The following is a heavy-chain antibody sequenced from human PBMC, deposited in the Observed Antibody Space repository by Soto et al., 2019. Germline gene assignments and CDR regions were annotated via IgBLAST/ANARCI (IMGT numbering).Heavy chain of an antibody. CDR3: AAAVVVPAAIPHYYYGMDV. CDR2: ISSSSSYI. J-gene: IGHJ6*02. D-gene: IGHD2-2*02. CDR1: GFTFSSYS. Sequence: EVQLVESGGGLVKPGGSLRLSCAASGFTFSSYSMNWVRQAPGKGLEWVSSISSSSSYIYYADSVKGRFTISRDNAKNSLYLQMNSLRAEDTAVYYCAAAVVVPAAIPHYYYGMDVWGQGTTVTVSS. V-gene: IGHV3-21*01.